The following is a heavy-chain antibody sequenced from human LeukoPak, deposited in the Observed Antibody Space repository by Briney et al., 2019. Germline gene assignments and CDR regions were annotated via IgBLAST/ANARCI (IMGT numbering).Heavy chain of an antibody. J-gene: IGHJ4*02. Sequence: ASVKVSCKASGYTFTGYYMHWVRQAPGQGLEWMGWINPHKGNTNYVQKFQDRVTMTTDTSTSTAYMELRSLRSDDTAVYYCARDKKFVGWHHGNSVGYWGQGTLVTVSS. CDR1: GYTFTGYY. D-gene: IGHD4-23*01. CDR2: INPHKGNT. V-gene: IGHV1-18*04. CDR3: ARDKKFVGWHHGNSVGY.